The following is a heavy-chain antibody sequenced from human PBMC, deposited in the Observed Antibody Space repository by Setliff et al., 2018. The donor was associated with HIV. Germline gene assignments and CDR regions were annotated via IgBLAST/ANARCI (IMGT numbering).Heavy chain of an antibody. V-gene: IGHV3-23*01. CDR3: AKGASLVPRRPHFCYFDY. CDR2: IPTGERT. CDR1: IFTFSHYT. Sequence: GGSLRLSCVASIFTFSHYTMKWVRQAPGKGLQWVSSIPTGERTFYADSVKGRFTISRDNSKNTLYLQMNRLRADDTAIYYCAKGASLVPRRPHFCYFDYWGQGALVTVSS. D-gene: IGHD3-16*02. J-gene: IGHJ4*02.